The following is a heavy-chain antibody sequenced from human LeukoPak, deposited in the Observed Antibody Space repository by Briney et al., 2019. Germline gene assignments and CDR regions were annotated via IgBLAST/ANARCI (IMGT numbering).Heavy chain of an antibody. V-gene: IGHV3-15*01. Sequence: PGGSLRLSCAASGFTFSSYSMNWVRQAPGKGLEWVGRIKSKTDGGTTDYAAPVKGRFTISRDDSKNTLYLQMNSLKTEDTAVYYCTRDFWSGYSIDPWGQGTLVTVSS. CDR2: IKSKTDGGTT. D-gene: IGHD3-3*01. CDR3: TRDFWSGYSIDP. CDR1: GFTFSSYS. J-gene: IGHJ5*02.